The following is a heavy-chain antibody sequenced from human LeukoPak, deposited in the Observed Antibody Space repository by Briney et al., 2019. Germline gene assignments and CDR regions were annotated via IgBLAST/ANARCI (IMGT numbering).Heavy chain of an antibody. CDR3: ARGAPVAGTRSFDY. CDR1: GDSVSSNSAA. V-gene: IGHV6-1*01. J-gene: IGHJ4*02. CDR2: TYYRSKWYN. Sequence: SQTLSLTCAISGDSVSSNSAAWTWIRQSPSSGLGWLGRTYYRSKWYNDYVVSVKSRITINPDTSKNQFSLQLNSVTPEDTAVYYCARGAPVAGTRSFDYWGQGTLVTVSS. D-gene: IGHD6-19*01.